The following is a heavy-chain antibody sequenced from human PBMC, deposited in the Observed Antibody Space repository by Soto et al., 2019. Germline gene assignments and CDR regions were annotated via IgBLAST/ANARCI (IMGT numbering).Heavy chain of an antibody. Sequence: LVQSGAEVKKPGSSVKVSCRAGRGSFSASGFSWVRQAPGQGLEWEGGFIPIFGTANYAQKFQDRVTMTADESTSTVYMELRSLRSEDTALYYCARSGYSYGPNMDWGQGTLVTVST. CDR1: RGSFSASG. CDR3: ARSGYSYGPNMD. V-gene: IGHV1-69*01. J-gene: IGHJ4*02. D-gene: IGHD5-18*01. CDR2: FIPIFGTA.